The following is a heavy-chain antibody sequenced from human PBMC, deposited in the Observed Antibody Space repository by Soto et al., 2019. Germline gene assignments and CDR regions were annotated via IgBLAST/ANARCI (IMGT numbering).Heavy chain of an antibody. J-gene: IGHJ5*02. D-gene: IGHD3-3*01. CDR3: ARGDYDFWSGYLSPAENRRNWFDP. CDR2: INAGNGNT. V-gene: IGHV1-3*01. Sequence: ASVKVSCQASGYTFTSYAMHWVRQAPGQRLEWMGWINAGNGNTKYSQKFQGRVTITRDTSASTAYMELSSLRSEDTAVYYCARGDYDFWSGYLSPAENRRNWFDPWGQGTLVTVSS. CDR1: GYTFTSYA.